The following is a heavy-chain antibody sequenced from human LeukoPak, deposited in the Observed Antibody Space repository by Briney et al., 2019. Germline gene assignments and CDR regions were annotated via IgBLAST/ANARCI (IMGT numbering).Heavy chain of an antibody. D-gene: IGHD3-22*01. CDR1: GGSISSGTYF. J-gene: IGHJ4*02. CDR2: IYSGGST. V-gene: IGHV3-53*01. CDR3: ARETYYDSSGMYYFDY. Sequence: PSETLSLTCTVSGGSISSGTYFWGWIRQAPGKGLEWVSVIYSGGSTYYADSVKGRFTISRDNSKNTLYLQMNSLRAEDTAVYYCARETYYDSSGMYYFDYWGQGTLVTVSS.